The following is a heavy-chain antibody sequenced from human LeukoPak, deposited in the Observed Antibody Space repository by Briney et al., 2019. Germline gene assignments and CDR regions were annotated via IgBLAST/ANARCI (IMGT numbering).Heavy chain of an antibody. V-gene: IGHV1-69*02. J-gene: IGHJ4*02. CDR3: ARGHYYYYDSSGYYNFDY. CDR2: IIPILGIA. D-gene: IGHD3-22*01. Sequence: GSSVKVSCKASGGTFSSYTISWVRQAPGQGLEWMGRIIPILGIANYAQKFQGRVTITADKSTSTAYMELSSLRSEDTAVYYCARGHYYYYDSSGYYNFDYWGQGTLVTVSS. CDR1: GGTFSSYT.